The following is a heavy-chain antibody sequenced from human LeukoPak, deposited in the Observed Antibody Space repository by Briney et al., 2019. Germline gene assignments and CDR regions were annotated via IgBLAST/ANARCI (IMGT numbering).Heavy chain of an antibody. Sequence: SETLSLTCTVSGGSISSYYWSWIRQPPGKGLGWIGYIYYSGSTNYNPSLKSRVTISVDTSKNQFSLKLSSVTAADTAVYYCARDGGLYSVVRGADYNCFDYWGQGTLVTVSS. CDR3: ARDGGLYSVVRGADYNCFDY. D-gene: IGHD3-10*01. V-gene: IGHV4-59*12. J-gene: IGHJ4*02. CDR2: IYYSGST. CDR1: GGSISSYY.